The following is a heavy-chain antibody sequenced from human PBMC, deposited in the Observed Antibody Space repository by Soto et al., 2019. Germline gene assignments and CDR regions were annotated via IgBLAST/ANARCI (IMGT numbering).Heavy chain of an antibody. J-gene: IGHJ4*02. CDR1: GGSISSSSYY. CDR2: IYYSGST. D-gene: IGHD6-13*01. CDR3: ARHRPNKQYSSPHGV. Sequence: QLQLQESGPGLVKPSETLSLTCTVSGGSISSSSYYWGWIRQPPGKGLEWIGSIYYSGSTYYNPSLKSRVTISVDTSKNQFSLKLSSVTAADTAVYYCARHRPNKQYSSPHGVWGQGTLVTVSS. V-gene: IGHV4-39*01.